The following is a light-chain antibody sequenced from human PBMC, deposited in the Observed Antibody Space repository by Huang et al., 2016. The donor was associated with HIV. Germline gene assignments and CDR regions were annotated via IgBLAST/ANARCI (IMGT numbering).Light chain of an antibody. V-gene: IGKV1-5*01. Sequence: DIQMTQSPSTLSASVGDRVTITCRASQSISYWLAWYQQNPGKAPKLLIYDASSLEIGVPSRFSGSGSGTEFTLTISSLQPDDFATYYCQQYNSYPLPFGGGTKVEIK. CDR3: QQYNSYPLP. CDR2: DAS. J-gene: IGKJ4*01. CDR1: QSISYW.